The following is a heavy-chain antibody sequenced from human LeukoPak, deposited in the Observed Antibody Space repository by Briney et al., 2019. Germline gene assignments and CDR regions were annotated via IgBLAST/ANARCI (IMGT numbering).Heavy chain of an antibody. CDR1: GFTFSSYE. CDR3: ARDKRDSSGIFDY. D-gene: IGHD6-19*01. CDR2: ISSSGSTI. J-gene: IGHJ4*02. Sequence: PGGSLRLSCAASGFTFSSYEMNWVRQAPGKGLEWVSYISSSGSTIYYADSVKGRFTISRDNAKNSLYLQMNSLRAEGTAAYYCARDKRDSSGIFDYWGQGTLVTVSS. V-gene: IGHV3-48*03.